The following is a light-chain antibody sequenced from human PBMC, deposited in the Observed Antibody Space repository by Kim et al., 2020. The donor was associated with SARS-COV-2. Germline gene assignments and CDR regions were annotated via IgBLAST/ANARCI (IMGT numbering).Light chain of an antibody. V-gene: IGLV4-69*01. J-gene: IGLJ3*02. CDR1: SGHSSYA. CDR3: QTWGTGILV. Sequence: QLVLSQSPSASASLGASVKLTCTLGSGHSSYAIAWHQQQPEKGPRYLMKLNSDGSHSQGDGIPDLFSGSSSGAARYLTISSLQSEVEADYYCQTWGTGILVFGGGTQLTVL. CDR2: LNSDGSH.